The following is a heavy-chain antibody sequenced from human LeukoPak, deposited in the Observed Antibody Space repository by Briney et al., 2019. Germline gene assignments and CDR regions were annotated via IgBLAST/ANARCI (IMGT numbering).Heavy chain of an antibody. CDR3: VTYSTGLYKGLEF. Sequence: GGSLRLSCAASGFTFSSYRMNWVRQAPGKGLEWVANINQDGTDKYYVDSVKGRFTFSRDNAQNSLYLQMSSLRVEDTAVYYCVTYSTGLYKGLEFWGQGTQVTVSS. V-gene: IGHV3-7*03. J-gene: IGHJ4*02. CDR1: GFTFSSYR. D-gene: IGHD2-8*02. CDR2: INQDGTDK.